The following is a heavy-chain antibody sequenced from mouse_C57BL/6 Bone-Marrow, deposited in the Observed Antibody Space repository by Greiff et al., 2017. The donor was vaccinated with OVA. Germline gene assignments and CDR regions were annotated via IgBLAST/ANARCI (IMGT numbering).Heavy chain of an antibody. CDR3: AIYYDYDVGWYFDV. J-gene: IGHJ1*03. V-gene: IGHV5-17*01. D-gene: IGHD2-4*01. Sequence: EVQRVESGGGLVKPGGSLKLSCAASGFTFSDYGMHWVRQAPEKGLEWVAYISSGSSTIYYADTVKGRFTISRDNAKNTLFLQMTSLRSEDTAMYYCAIYYDYDVGWYFDVWGTGTTVTVSS. CDR2: ISSGSSTI. CDR1: GFTFSDYG.